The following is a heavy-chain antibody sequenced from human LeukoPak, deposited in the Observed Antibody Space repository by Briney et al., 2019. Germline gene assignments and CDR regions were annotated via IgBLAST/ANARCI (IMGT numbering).Heavy chain of an antibody. CDR1: GFTFSSYA. J-gene: IGHJ4*02. V-gene: IGHV3-23*01. D-gene: IGHD3-16*02. Sequence: GGSLRLSCAASGFTFSSYAMSWVRQAPGKGLEWVSAISGSGGSTYYADSVKGRFTISRDNSKNTLYLQMNSLRAEDTAVYYCAKDGTITFGGVIFLDYWGQGTLVTVSS. CDR2: ISGSGGST. CDR3: AKDGTITFGGVIFLDY.